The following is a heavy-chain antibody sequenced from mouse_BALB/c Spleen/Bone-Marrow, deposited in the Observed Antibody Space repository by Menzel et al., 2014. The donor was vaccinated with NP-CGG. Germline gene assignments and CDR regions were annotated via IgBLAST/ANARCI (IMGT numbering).Heavy chain of an antibody. D-gene: IGHD1-1*01. CDR3: ARDSLYYYGSSYGYFDV. V-gene: IGHV5-4*02. J-gene: IGHJ1*01. CDR1: GSTFSDYY. CDR2: ISNGGSYT. Sequence: EVQLQQSGGGLMKPGGSLKLSCAASGSTFSDYYMYWVRQTPEKRLEWVATISNGGSYTYYPDSVKGRFTISRDNAKNNLYLQMSSLKSEDTAMYYCARDSLYYYGSSYGYFDVWGAGTTVTVSS.